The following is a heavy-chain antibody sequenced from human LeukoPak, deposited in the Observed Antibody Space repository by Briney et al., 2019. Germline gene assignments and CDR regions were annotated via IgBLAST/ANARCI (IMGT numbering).Heavy chain of an antibody. CDR3: ARRDVRGVMVRY. Sequence: SETLSLTCTVPGYSISSGYYWGWIRQPPGKGLEWIGSIYHSGSTYYNPSLKSRVTISVDTSKNQFSLKLSSVTAADTAVYYCARRDVRGVMVRYWGQGTLVTVSS. CDR1: GYSISSGYY. V-gene: IGHV4-38-2*02. CDR2: IYHSGST. J-gene: IGHJ4*02. D-gene: IGHD3-10*01.